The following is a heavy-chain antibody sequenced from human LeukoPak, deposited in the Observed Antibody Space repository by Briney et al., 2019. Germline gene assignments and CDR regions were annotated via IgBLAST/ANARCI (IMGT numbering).Heavy chain of an antibody. CDR2: INSDGSGA. J-gene: IGHJ4*02. V-gene: IGHV3-74*01. Sequence: GGPLRLSCAASGFDFATYWMFWVRQAPGKGLVWVAQINSDGSGATYGDSAKGRFSISRDNAKNTLFLYMSGLRAEDTAVYYCARGTSTAPGIDYWGQGTLVAVSS. CDR3: ARGTSTAPGIDY. D-gene: IGHD6-13*01. CDR1: GFDFATYW.